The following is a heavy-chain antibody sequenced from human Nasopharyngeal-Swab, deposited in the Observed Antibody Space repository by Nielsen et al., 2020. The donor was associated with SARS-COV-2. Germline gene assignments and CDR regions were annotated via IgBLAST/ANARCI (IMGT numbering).Heavy chain of an antibody. CDR2: ISSSSSYI. J-gene: IGHJ6*03. Sequence: GGSLRLSCAASGFTFSRYSMNWVRQAPGKGLEWVSSISSSSSYIYYADSVKGRFTISRDNAKNSLYLQMNSLRAEDTAVYYCASLRYYDFWSGYYPKDYYYYMDVWGKGTTVTVSS. CDR3: ASLRYYDFWSGYYPKDYYYYMDV. D-gene: IGHD3-3*01. V-gene: IGHV3-21*01. CDR1: GFTFSRYS.